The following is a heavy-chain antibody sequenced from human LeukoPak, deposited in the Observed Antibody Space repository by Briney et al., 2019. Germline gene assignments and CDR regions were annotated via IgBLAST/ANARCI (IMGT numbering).Heavy chain of an antibody. J-gene: IGHJ6*04. V-gene: IGHV5-10-1*01. CDR1: GSSFTSYW. D-gene: IGHD3-10*01. Sequence: GASLRIACKGSGSSFTSYWISWVRQMPGKGLEWMGRIDPSDSYTNYSPSFQGHVTISADKSISTAYLQWSSLKASDTAMYYCARHLGQGGWLQWFGEQYYYYGMDVWGKGTTVTVSS. CDR2: IDPSDSYT. CDR3: ARHLGQGGWLQWFGEQYYYYGMDV.